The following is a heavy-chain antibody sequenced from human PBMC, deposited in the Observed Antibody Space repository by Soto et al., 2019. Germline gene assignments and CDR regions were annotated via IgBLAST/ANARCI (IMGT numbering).Heavy chain of an antibody. J-gene: IGHJ4*02. V-gene: IGHV3-13*01. D-gene: IGHD6-13*01. CDR1: GFTFSSYD. CDR2: IGVAGDT. CDR3: ASGGWGSSWYEGGSRIDY. Sequence: EVQLVESGGGLVQPGGSLRLSCAASGFTFSSYDMHWVRQVAGKGLEWVSAIGVAGDTYYPDSVKGRFTISRENAKNSLYLQMDSLGAEETAVYYCASGGWGSSWYEGGSRIDYWGQGTLVTVSS.